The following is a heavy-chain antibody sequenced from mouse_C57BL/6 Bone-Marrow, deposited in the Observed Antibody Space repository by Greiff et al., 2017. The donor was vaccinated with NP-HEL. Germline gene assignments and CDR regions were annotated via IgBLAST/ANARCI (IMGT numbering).Heavy chain of an antibody. CDR2: ISSGSSTI. CDR1: GFTFSDYG. J-gene: IGHJ2*01. D-gene: IGHD3-2*02. Sequence: EVKLVESGGGLVKPGGSLKLSCAASGFTFSDYGMHWVRQAPEKGLEWVAYISSGSSTIYYADTVKGRFTISRDNAKNTLFLQMTSLRSEDTAMYYCARGGSQLRLRGYFDYWGQGTTLTVSS. V-gene: IGHV5-17*01. CDR3: ARGGSQLRLRGYFDY.